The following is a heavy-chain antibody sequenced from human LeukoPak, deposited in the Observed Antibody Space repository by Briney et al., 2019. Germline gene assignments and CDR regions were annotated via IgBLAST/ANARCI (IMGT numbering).Heavy chain of an antibody. J-gene: IGHJ4*02. D-gene: IGHD6-19*01. CDR1: GFIFSDFD. CDR3: AKAVAVALDY. V-gene: IGHV3-23*01. CDR2: ISHSGRST. Sequence: GGSLRLSCAASGFIFSDFDMSWVLQAPGKGLEWVSAISHSGRSTYYAASVKGRFTISRDNSKNTLYLEMNSLRADDTAVYYCAKAVAVALDYWGQGTLVTVSS.